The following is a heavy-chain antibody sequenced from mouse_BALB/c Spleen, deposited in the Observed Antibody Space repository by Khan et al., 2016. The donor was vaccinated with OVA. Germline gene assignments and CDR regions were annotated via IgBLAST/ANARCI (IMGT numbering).Heavy chain of an antibody. CDR1: GYTFTNYG. CDR3: ARVGYSGTMDY. J-gene: IGHJ4*01. D-gene: IGHD2-14*01. Sequence: QIQLVQSGPELKKPGETVKISCKASGYTFTNYGMNWVKQAPGKGLKWMGFINTYTGESTYADDFKGRFAFSLETSASTAYLQINNLKNEDTSAYFCARVGYSGTMDYWGQGTSVTVSS. CDR2: INTYTGES. V-gene: IGHV9-3-1*01.